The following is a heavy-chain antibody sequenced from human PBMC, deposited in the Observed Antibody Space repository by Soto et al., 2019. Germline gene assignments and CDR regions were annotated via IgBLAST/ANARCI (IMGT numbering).Heavy chain of an antibody. CDR1: GASLIIGSYY. CDR3: SYGSSFDY. V-gene: IGHV4-61*01. CDR2: ISHSGRP. D-gene: IGHD4-17*01. Sequence: EPLSLTCTVSGASLIIGSYYWSWIRQPPGKGLEWIGYISHSGRPNYDPSLKSRLTMSVDTSQNQFSLQLNSVTAADTAVYYCSYGSSFDYWGQGTLVTVS. J-gene: IGHJ4*02.